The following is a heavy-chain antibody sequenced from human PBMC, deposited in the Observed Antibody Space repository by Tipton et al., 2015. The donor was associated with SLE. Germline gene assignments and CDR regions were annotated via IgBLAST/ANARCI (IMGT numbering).Heavy chain of an antibody. V-gene: IGHV4-59*01. Sequence: TLSLTCTVSGGSISSYYWSWIRQPPGKGLEWIGYIYYSGSTNYNPSLKSRVTISVDTSKNQFSLKLSSVTAADTAVYYCARDSYGATAYYYYYMDVWGKGTTVTVSS. J-gene: IGHJ6*03. D-gene: IGHD4-17*01. CDR3: ARDSYGATAYYYYYMDV. CDR2: IYYSGST. CDR1: GGSISSYY.